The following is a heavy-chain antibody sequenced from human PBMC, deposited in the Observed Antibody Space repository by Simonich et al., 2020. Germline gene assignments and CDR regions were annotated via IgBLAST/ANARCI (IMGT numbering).Heavy chain of an antibody. CDR3: ARCCLVNYDILTGYHNWFDP. V-gene: IGHV4-34*01. J-gene: IGHJ5*02. CDR2: ITHSGSP. D-gene: IGHD3-9*01. CDR1: GGSLSGYY. Sequence: QVQLQQWGAGLLKPSETLSLTCAVYGGSLSGYYWSWTRQPPGKGLEWMGEITHSGSPNSTPSSKSLGTSSEDTSKTQFSLKLSSVTAADTAVYYCARCCLVNYDILTGYHNWFDPWGQGTLVTVSS.